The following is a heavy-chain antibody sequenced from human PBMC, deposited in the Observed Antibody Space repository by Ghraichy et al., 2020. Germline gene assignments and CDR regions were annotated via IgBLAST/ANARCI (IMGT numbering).Heavy chain of an antibody. Sequence: GSLRLSCTVSGGSISSYYWSWIRQPAGKGLEWIGHIYTSGTTNYNPSLKSRVTMSVDTSKNHFSLRLTSVTAADTAVYYCARAHDYGDFLDYWGQGTLVTVSS. CDR2: IYTSGTT. CDR3: ARAHDYGDFLDY. CDR1: GGSISSYY. J-gene: IGHJ4*02. D-gene: IGHD4-17*01. V-gene: IGHV4-4*07.